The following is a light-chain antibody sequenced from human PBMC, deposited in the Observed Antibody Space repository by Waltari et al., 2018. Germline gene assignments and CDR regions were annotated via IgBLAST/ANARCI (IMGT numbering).Light chain of an antibody. J-gene: IGKJ4*01. CDR3: QQGYTAPLT. CDR1: QNIRSY. V-gene: IGKV1-39*01. CDR2: GAS. Sequence: DIQLTQSPSSLSASEGDRVTITCRASQNIRSYLNWYQQSTGKAPNLLIYGASSLQSGIPSRFSGSGYGTDFTLTISSLQPEDFTTYYCQQGYTAPLTFGGGTKLEIK.